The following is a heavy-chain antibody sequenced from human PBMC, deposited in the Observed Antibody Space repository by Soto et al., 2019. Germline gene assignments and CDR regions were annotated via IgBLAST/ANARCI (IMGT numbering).Heavy chain of an antibody. J-gene: IGHJ4*02. Sequence: PGGSLRLSCAASGFTFSSYAMHWVRRAPGKGLEWVAVISYDGSNKYYADSVKGRFTISRDNSKNTLYLQMNSLRAEDTAVYYCASLDGSRGYDSYLDTGFDYWGQGTLVTVSS. V-gene: IGHV3-30-3*01. CDR3: ASLDGSRGYDSYLDTGFDY. D-gene: IGHD5-12*01. CDR1: GFTFSSYA. CDR2: ISYDGSNK.